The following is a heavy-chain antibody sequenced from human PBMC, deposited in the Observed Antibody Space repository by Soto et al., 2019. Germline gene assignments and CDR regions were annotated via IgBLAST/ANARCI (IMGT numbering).Heavy chain of an antibody. D-gene: IGHD6-13*01. CDR1: GGTFSSYT. J-gene: IGHJ1*01. CDR2: IIPILGIA. CDR3: AKAKDSSSWYPVYFQH. Sequence: ASVTVSCQASGGTFSSYTISWVRQAPGQGLEWMGRIIPILGIANYAQKFQGRVTITADKSTSTAYMELSSLRAEDTAVYYCAKAKDSSSWYPVYFQHWGQGTLVTVSS. V-gene: IGHV1-69*02.